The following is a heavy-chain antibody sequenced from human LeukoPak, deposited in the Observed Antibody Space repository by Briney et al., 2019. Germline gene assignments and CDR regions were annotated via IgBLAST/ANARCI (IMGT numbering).Heavy chain of an antibody. J-gene: IGHJ4*02. CDR2: ISGSGGSI. V-gene: IGHV3-23*01. Sequence: GGSLRLSCAGSGFTFSTYGMTWVRQAPGKGLEWASAISGSGGSIYYADSVKGRFTISRDNSKNTLFLQMNSLRAEDTAVYYCAKVEGASKASVYWGQGALVTVSS. D-gene: IGHD1-1*01. CDR1: GFTFSTYG. CDR3: AKVEGASKASVY.